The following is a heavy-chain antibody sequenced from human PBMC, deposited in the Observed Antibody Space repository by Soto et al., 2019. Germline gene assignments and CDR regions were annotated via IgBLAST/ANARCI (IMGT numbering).Heavy chain of an antibody. CDR1: GFTFNSYA. Sequence: EVQLLESGGGLVQPGESLRLSCAASGFTFNSYAMSWVRQAPGKGLEWVSVISGSDDSTYYADSVKGRFTISKDNSKNPLYLQMNSLRAEDKAVYYCAKRSSSSTFDYWGQGTLVTVSS. CDR2: ISGSDDST. D-gene: IGHD6-6*01. J-gene: IGHJ4*02. V-gene: IGHV3-23*01. CDR3: AKRSSSSTFDY.